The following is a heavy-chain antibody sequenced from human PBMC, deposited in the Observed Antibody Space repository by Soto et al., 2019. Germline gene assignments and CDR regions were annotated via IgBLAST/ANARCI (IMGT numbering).Heavy chain of an antibody. CDR1: GGTLSGSY. CDR3: AGTCSSYICPAEHPFALDV. D-gene: IGHD2-2*01. V-gene: IGHV4-34*08. CDR2: ITHSGST. Sequence: SETLSLTCADYGGTLSGSYWIWIRQPPGNGLDWIGEITHSGSTNYNPYLQSSVTISVDTSKKQVPLKLSSVSATYTARYFSAGTCSSYICPAEHPFALDVWGHGTTLTVCS. J-gene: IGHJ6*01.